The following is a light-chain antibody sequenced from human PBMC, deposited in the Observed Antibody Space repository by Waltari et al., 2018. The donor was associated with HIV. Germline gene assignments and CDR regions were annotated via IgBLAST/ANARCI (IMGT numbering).Light chain of an antibody. J-gene: IGKJ2*01. V-gene: IGKV4-1*01. CDR1: QSVLYSSNIRDY. CDR3: QQHHSIPQGYT. CDR2: WAS. Sequence: DIVMTQSPDSLAVSLGERATINCKSSQSVLYSSNIRDYLSWYQQKPGQPPKLLIYWASTRESGVPDRFSGSGSGTNFTLTISSLQAEDVAVYYCQQHHSIPQGYTFGQGTKLEIK.